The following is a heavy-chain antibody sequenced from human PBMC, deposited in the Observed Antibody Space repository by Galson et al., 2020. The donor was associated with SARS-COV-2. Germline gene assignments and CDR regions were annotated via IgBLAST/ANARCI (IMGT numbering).Heavy chain of an antibody. CDR3: AREGVYGDTDY. CDR1: CVSISSTNW. V-gene: IGHV4-4*02. D-gene: IGHD4-17*01. J-gene: IGHJ4*02. CDR2: IYHSGST. Sequence: SETLSLTCAVSCVSISSTNWWSWVRQPPGKGLEWIGEIYHSGSTNYNPSLKSRVTMSVDTSKNQFSLKLSSVTAADTAVYYCAREGVYGDTDYWGKGTLVTVSS.